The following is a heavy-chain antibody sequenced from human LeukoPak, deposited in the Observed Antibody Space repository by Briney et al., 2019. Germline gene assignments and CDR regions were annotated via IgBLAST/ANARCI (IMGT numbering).Heavy chain of an antibody. CDR1: GGSVSSNSAA. V-gene: IGHV6-1*01. CDR3: ARMTTVVTRAYDY. Sequence: SQTLSLTCAISGGSVSSNSAAWNWIRQSPSRGLEWLGRTYYRSKWYYDYAVSVKSRITINPDTAKNQFSLQLNSVTPEDTAVYYCARMTTVVTRAYDYWGQGTLVTVSS. CDR2: TYYRSKWYY. D-gene: IGHD4-23*01. J-gene: IGHJ4*02.